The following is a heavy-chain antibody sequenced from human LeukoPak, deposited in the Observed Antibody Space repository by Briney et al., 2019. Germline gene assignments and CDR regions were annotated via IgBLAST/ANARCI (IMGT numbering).Heavy chain of an antibody. Sequence: PSETLSLTCTVSGGSISSYYWSWIRQPPGKGLEWIGYIYYSGSTNYNPSLKSRVTISVDTSKNQFSLKLSSVAAADTAVYYCARQLYRCSSTSCCLSLAFDIWGQGTMVTVSS. CDR2: IYYSGST. J-gene: IGHJ3*02. D-gene: IGHD2-2*01. V-gene: IGHV4-59*08. CDR1: GGSISSYY. CDR3: ARQLYRCSSTSCCLSLAFDI.